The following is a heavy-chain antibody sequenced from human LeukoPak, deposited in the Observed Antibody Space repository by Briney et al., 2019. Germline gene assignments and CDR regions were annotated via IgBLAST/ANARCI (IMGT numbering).Heavy chain of an antibody. Sequence: GGSLRLSCAASGLTFNSYAMSWVRQAPRRGLQWVSAISGSGASTYYADSVKGRFTISRDNSKSTLYLQMNSLRVEDTAVYYCAMGAGHPRSDIYLWTPSDYWGQGTLVTVSS. CDR3: AMGAGHPRSDIYLWTPSDY. D-gene: IGHD2/OR15-2a*01. J-gene: IGHJ4*02. CDR1: GLTFNSYA. V-gene: IGHV3-23*01. CDR2: ISGSGAST.